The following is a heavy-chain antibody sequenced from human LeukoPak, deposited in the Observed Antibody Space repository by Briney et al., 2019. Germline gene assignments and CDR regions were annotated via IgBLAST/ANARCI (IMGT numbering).Heavy chain of an antibody. CDR2: IYSGGST. CDR1: GFTFSSNY. J-gene: IGHJ4*02. V-gene: IGHV3-66*02. D-gene: IGHD3-3*01. Sequence: GGSLRLSCAASGFTFSSNYMSWVRQAPGKGLEWVSVIYSGGSTYYADSVKGRFTISRDNSKNTLYLQMNSLRAEDTAVYYCARDGFWSGYYDYWGQGTLVTVSS. CDR3: ARDGFWSGYYDY.